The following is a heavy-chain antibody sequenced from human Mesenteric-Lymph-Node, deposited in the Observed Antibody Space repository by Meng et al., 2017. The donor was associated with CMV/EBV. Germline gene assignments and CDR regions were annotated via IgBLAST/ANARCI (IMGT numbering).Heavy chain of an antibody. CDR2: NKHSGNT. J-gene: IGHJ4*02. V-gene: IGHV4-34*01. CDR3: ARHQRWLKSEGGFDY. Sequence: GALPYRPSGTPSLSAAVYGVSLSGYSASAVPQPPGEGLLWIRENKHSGNTNYTPPLKIRVTTSVDTSKNQFSLKLSSVTAADTAVYYCARHQRWLKSEGGFDYWGQGTLVTVSS. D-gene: IGHD4-23*01. CDR1: GVSLSGYS.